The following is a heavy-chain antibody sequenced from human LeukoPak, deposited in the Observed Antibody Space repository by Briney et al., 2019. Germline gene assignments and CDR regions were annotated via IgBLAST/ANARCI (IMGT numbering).Heavy chain of an antibody. CDR3: ARPYYYDSRIDP. CDR1: GGSISSGDYY. J-gene: IGHJ5*02. CDR2: MYYSGST. D-gene: IGHD3-22*01. Sequence: PSETLSLTCTVSGGSISSGDYYWSWIRQPPGKGLEWIAYMYYSGSTYYNPSLKSRVTMSADTSKNQLSLKLSSVTGADTAVYYCARPYYYDSRIDPWGQGILVTVSS. V-gene: IGHV4-30-4*01.